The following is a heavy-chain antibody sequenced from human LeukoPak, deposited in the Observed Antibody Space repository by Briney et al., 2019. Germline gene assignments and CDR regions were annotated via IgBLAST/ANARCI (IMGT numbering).Heavy chain of an antibody. D-gene: IGHD6-19*01. CDR3: AKRSGESSGWYALDY. V-gene: IGHV3-30*18. CDR2: ITYDGYYK. Sequence: PGGSLRLSCAAPGFTFTSYGMHWVRQAPGKGLEWVALITYDGYYKYYSDSVKGRFTISSDTSKNTMYLQMNSLRAEDTAVYYCAKRSGESSGWYALDYWGQGTLVTVSS. CDR1: GFTFTSYG. J-gene: IGHJ4*02.